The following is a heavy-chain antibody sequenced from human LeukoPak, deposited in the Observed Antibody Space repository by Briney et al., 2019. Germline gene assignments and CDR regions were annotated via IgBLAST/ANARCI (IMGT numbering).Heavy chain of an antibody. J-gene: IGHJ4*02. Sequence: PSETLSLTCTVSGGSISSHYWSWIRQPPGKGLEWIGYIYYSGSTNYNPSLKSRVTTSVDTSKNQFSLKLSSVTAADTAVYYCARESAGMSYFDYWGQGTLVTVSS. CDR3: ARESAGMSYFDY. V-gene: IGHV4-59*11. CDR1: GGSISSHY. CDR2: IYYSGST.